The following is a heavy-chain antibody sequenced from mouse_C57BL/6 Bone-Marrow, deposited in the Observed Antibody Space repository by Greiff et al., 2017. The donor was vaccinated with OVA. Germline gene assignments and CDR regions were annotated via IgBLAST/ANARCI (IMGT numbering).Heavy chain of an antibody. V-gene: IGHV3-6*01. CDR1: GYSITSGYY. Sequence: EVKLMESGPGLVKPSQSLSLTCSVTGYSITSGYYWNWIRQFPGNKLEWMGYISYDGSNNYNPSLKNRISITRDTSKNQFFLKLNSVTTEDTATYYCARDPSYCYGSSYWYFDVWGTGTTVTVSS. CDR2: ISYDGSN. CDR3: ARDPSYCYGSSYWYFDV. D-gene: IGHD1-1*01. J-gene: IGHJ1*03.